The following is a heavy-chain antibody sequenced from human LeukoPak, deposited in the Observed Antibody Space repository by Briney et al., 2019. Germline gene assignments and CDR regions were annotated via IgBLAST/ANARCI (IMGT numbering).Heavy chain of an antibody. V-gene: IGHV4-34*01. Sequence: PSETLSLTCAVYGGPFSGYYWSWIRQPPGKGLEWIGEINHSGSTNYNPSLKSRVTISVDTSKNQFSLKLSSVTAADTAVYYCARRLGIGDWGQGTLVTVSS. CDR3: ARRLGIGD. J-gene: IGHJ4*02. D-gene: IGHD7-27*01. CDR2: INHSGST. CDR1: GGPFSGYY.